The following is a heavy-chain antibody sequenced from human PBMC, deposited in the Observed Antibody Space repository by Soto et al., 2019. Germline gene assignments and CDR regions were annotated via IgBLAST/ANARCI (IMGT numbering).Heavy chain of an antibody. CDR1: GFTFSNYW. CDR3: ARMIPFRGFDY. D-gene: IGHD3-16*01. CDR2: IKQDGSEK. Sequence: ESGGGLVQPGGSLRLSCAASGFTFSNYWMSWVRQAPGKGLEWVANIKQDGSEKYYVDSVKGRFTISRDNAKNSLYLQMNSLRAEDTAVYYCARMIPFRGFDYWGQGTLVTVSS. V-gene: IGHV3-7*01. J-gene: IGHJ4*02.